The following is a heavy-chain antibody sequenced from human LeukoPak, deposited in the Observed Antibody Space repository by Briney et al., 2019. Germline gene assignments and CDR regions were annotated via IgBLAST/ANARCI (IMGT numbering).Heavy chain of an antibody. CDR2: IIPIFGTA. J-gene: IGHJ5*02. CDR1: GGTFSSYA. D-gene: IGHD5-18*01. CDR3: ARRGYSYGYRNWFDP. V-gene: IGHV1-69*05. Sequence: SVKVSCKASGGTFSSYAISWVRQAPGQGLEWMGGIIPIFGTANYAQKFQGRVTITTDESTSTAYTELSSLRSEDTAVYYCARRGYSYGYRNWFDPWGQGTLVTVSS.